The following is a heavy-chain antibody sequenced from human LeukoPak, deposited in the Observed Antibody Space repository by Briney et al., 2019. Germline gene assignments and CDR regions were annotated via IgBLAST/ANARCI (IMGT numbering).Heavy chain of an antibody. V-gene: IGHV3-48*01. CDR2: ISSISSTI. D-gene: IGHD1-26*01. CDR1: GFTFSSYS. CDR3: ARVEEWELLVDY. Sequence: GGSLRLSCAASGFTFSSYSMNWVRQAPGKGLEWVSYISSISSTIYYADSVKGRFTISRDNAKNSLYLQMNSLRAEDTAVYYCARVEEWELLVDYWGQGTLVTVSS. J-gene: IGHJ4*02.